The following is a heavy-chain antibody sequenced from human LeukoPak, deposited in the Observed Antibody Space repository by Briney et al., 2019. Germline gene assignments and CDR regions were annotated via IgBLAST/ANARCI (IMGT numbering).Heavy chain of an antibody. J-gene: IGHJ4*02. Sequence: ASVKVSCKASGYTFTSYGISWVRQAPGQGLEWMGWISAYNGNTNYAQELQGRVTMTTDTSTSTAYMELRSLRSDDTAVYYCARDQTYYDILTGYFSPGYFDYWGQGTLVTVSS. CDR2: ISAYNGNT. CDR3: ARDQTYYDILTGYFSPGYFDY. D-gene: IGHD3-9*01. V-gene: IGHV1-18*01. CDR1: GYTFTSYG.